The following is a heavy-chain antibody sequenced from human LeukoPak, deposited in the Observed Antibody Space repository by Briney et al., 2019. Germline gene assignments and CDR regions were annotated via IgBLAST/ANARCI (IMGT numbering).Heavy chain of an antibody. CDR2: VRYSGKT. V-gene: IGHV4-39*01. D-gene: IGHD3-22*01. CDR3: ARHYYDSSGLANYFDY. J-gene: IGHJ4*02. CDR1: GGSIRSSSSY. Sequence: SETLSLTCTVSGGSIRSSSSYWGWIRQPPGKGLGWIGRVRYSGKTYYNPTLKSRVTMALDTSKNQFSLRLTSVTAADTAVYSCARHYYDSSGLANYFDYWGQGTPVTVSS.